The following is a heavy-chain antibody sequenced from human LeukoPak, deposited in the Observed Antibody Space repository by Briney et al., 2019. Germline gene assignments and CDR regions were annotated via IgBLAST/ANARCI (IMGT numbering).Heavy chain of an antibody. CDR1: GSTFSDYH. Sequence: GESLKISCKASGSTFSDYHINWVRQASGQGPEWMGWINPKSGDAKYGQAFQGRVTMTRDTSISTAYMELNRLRFDDTAMYYCARGEYSNGYPYRLDSWGQGTLVTVSS. J-gene: IGHJ4*02. D-gene: IGHD3-16*01. CDR3: ARGEYSNGYPYRLDS. CDR2: INPKSGDA. V-gene: IGHV1-2*02.